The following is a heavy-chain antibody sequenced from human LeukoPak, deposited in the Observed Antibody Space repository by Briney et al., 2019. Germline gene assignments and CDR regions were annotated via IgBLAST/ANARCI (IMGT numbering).Heavy chain of an antibody. D-gene: IGHD6-13*01. J-gene: IGHJ4*02. CDR2: TYYRSKWYN. V-gene: IGHV6-1*01. Sequence: SQTLSLTCAISGDSVSSNSVAWNWIRQSPSRGLEWLGRTYYRSKWYNDYAVSVKSRITINPDTSKNQFSLQLNSVTPEDTAVCYCAGKSADSGFDSWGQGTLVTVSS. CDR3: AGKSADSGFDS. CDR1: GDSVSSNSVA.